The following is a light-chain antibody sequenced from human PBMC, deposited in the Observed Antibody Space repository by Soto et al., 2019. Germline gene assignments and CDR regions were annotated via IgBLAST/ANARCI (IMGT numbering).Light chain of an antibody. CDR3: ASLTTTNFV. CDR1: SSDVGAYNL. V-gene: IGLV2-14*01. J-gene: IGLJ1*01. CDR2: EVS. Sequence: QSALTQPASVSGSPGQSITISCTGTSSDVGAYNLVSWYQHHPDKAPKLMISEVSNRPSGVSDRFSGSKSGNTASLTISGLQAEDEADYYSASLTTTNFVFGTGTKVTVL.